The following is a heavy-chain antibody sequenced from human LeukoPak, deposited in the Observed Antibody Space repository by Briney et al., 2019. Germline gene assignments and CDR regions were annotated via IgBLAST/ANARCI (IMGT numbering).Heavy chain of an antibody. CDR2: VDYSGGDT. Sequence: PGGSLRLSCIASGFTLSSYEMSWIRQAPGKGLEWVSSVDYSGGDTHYADSVMGRFTISRDNSKNTLYLQLNSLSADDTAVYYCARNGGWYGVSWGQETLVTVSS. V-gene: IGHV3-23*01. D-gene: IGHD6-19*01. CDR1: GFTLSSYE. CDR3: ARNGGWYGVS. J-gene: IGHJ4*02.